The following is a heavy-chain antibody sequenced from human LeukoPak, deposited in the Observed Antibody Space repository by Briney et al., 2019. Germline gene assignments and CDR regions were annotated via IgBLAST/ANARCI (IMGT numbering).Heavy chain of an antibody. CDR3: ARLVYYGSGSYYYFDY. D-gene: IGHD3-10*01. V-gene: IGHV4-59*01. CDR1: GDSLSNYY. CDR2: IYYSGST. J-gene: IGHJ4*02. Sequence: SETLSLTCTVSGDSLSNYYWSWIRQPPGKGLEWIGYIYYSGSTEYNPSLKSRVTVSVDTSKNQFSLKLSSVTAADTAVYYCARLVYYGSGSYYYFDYWGQGTLVTVSS.